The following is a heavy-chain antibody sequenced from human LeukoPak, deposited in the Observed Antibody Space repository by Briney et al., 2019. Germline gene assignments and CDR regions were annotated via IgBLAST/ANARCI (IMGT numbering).Heavy chain of an antibody. CDR3: ARWNYESESYHIDY. CDR2: IKKDASSI. D-gene: IGHD3-10*01. J-gene: IGHJ4*02. V-gene: IGHV3-7*03. Sequence: GGSLRLSCAASGFTFTNYWMTWVRQAPGKGLEWVANIKKDASSIYYVDSVKGRFTTSRDNAESSLYLQMNSLRAEDTALYYCARWNYESESYHIDYWGQGTLVTVSS. CDR1: GFTFTNYW.